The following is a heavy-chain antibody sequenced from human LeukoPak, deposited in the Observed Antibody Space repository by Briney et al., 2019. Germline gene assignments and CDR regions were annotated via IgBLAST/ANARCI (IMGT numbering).Heavy chain of an antibody. D-gene: IGHD3-3*01. CDR1: GFTFSSYW. Sequence: GGSLRLSCAASGFTFSSYWMSWVRQAPGKGLEWVSSISSSSIYIYYADSVKGRFTISRDNAKNSLYLQMNSLRAEDTAVYYCARDLGYDFWSGFNWFDPWGQGTLVTGSS. J-gene: IGHJ5*02. CDR2: ISSSSIYI. CDR3: ARDLGYDFWSGFNWFDP. V-gene: IGHV3-21*01.